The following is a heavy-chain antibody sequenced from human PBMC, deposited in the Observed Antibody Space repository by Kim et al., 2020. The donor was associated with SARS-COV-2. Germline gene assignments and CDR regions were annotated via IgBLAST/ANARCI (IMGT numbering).Heavy chain of an antibody. Sequence: GGSLRLSCAASGFTLSSYAMSWVRQAPGKGLECVSVIYGGGGSTYYADSVKGRFTISRDNSKNTLYLQMNSLRAEDTAVYFCAKEISSVATNGRGFNRWGQGTLVTVSS. V-gene: IGHV3-23*03. J-gene: IGHJ5*02. CDR2: IYGGGGST. CDR3: AKEISSVATNGRGFNR. D-gene: IGHD6-13*01. CDR1: GFTLSSYA.